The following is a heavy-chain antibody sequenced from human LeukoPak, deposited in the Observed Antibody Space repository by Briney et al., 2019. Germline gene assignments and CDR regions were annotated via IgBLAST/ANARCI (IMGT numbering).Heavy chain of an antibody. V-gene: IGHV3-23*01. CDR2: ISGSGGST. J-gene: IGHJ6*02. D-gene: IGHD6-19*01. CDR3: AKGIEVGSSGWYWGRYYYGMDV. CDR1: GFTFSSYW. Sequence: GGSLRLSCAASGFTFSSYWMSWVRQAPGKGLEWVSAISGSGGSTYYADSVKGRFTISRDNSKNTLYLQMNSLRAEDTAVYYCAKGIEVGSSGWYWGRYYYGMDVWGQGTTVTVSS.